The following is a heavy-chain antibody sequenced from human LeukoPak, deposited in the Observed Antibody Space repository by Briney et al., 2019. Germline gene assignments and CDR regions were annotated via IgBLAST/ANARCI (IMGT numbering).Heavy chain of an antibody. J-gene: IGHJ4*02. Sequence: GGSLRLSCAASGFSLSGYWMTWVRQAPGKGLEWVARLHADGVEQNYVDSVTGRFTMSRDNAKKSLDLQMNSLRVEDTAVYYCARGGYSFDYLGQGTLVAVSS. CDR3: ARGGYSFDY. CDR1: GFSLSGYW. V-gene: IGHV3-7*01. D-gene: IGHD5-18*01. CDR2: LHADGVEQ.